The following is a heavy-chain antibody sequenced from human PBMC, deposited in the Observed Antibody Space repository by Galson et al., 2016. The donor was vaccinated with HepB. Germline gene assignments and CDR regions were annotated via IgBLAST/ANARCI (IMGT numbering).Heavy chain of an antibody. CDR2: IKTDGSVT. Sequence: SLRLSCAASGFTFGSYWMGWVRQAPGRGLEWLANIKTDGSVTHYVDSVEGRFTISRDNAKNSMYLQMSGLRTEDTAVYYCARGDKWGWDYWGQGTLVTVSS. CDR3: ARGDKWGWDY. V-gene: IGHV3-7*03. CDR1: GFTFGSYW. D-gene: IGHD1-26*01. J-gene: IGHJ4*02.